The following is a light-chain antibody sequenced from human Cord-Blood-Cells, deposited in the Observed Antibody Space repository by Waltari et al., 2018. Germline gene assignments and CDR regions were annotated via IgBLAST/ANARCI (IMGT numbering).Light chain of an antibody. CDR2: YDS. J-gene: IGLJ3*02. CDR3: QVWDSSSDWV. V-gene: IGLV3-21*04. CDR1: NIGSKS. Sequence: SYVLTQPPSVSVAPGKTARITCGGNNIGSKSVHWYQQKPGQAPVLGIYYDSDRPSGIPERFSGSNSGNTATLTISRVEAGDEADYYCQVWDSSSDWVFGGGTKLTVL.